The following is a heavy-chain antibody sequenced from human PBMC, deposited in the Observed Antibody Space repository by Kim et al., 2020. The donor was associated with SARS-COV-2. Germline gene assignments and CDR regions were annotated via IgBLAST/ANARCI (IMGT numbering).Heavy chain of an antibody. V-gene: IGHV3-30*01. CDR3: ASPPWDYYDSSGHPFDYFDY. J-gene: IGHJ4*02. Sequence: RFTISRDNSKNTLYLQMNSLRAEDTAVYYCASPPWDYYDSSGHPFDYFDYWGQGTLVTVSS. D-gene: IGHD3-22*01.